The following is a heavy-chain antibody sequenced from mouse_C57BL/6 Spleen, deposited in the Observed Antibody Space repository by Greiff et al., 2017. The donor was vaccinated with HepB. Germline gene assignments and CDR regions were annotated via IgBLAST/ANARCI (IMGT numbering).Heavy chain of an antibody. D-gene: IGHD2-3*01. V-gene: IGHV6-3*01. Sequence: VQLKESGGGLVQPGGSMKLSCVASGFTFSNYWMNWVRQSPEKGLEWVAQIRLKSDNYATHYAESVKGRFTISRDDSKSSVYLQMNNLRAEDTGIYYCARLLRGYAMDYWGQGTSVTVSS. CDR2: IRLKSDNYAT. CDR3: ARLLRGYAMDY. CDR1: GFTFSNYW. J-gene: IGHJ4*01.